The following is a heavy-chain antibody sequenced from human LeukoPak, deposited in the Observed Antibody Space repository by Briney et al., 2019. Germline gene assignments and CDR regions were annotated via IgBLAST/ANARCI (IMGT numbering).Heavy chain of an antibody. V-gene: IGHV3-74*01. CDR3: VRGGPPTWS. Sequence: GGSLRLSCAASGFTFKLYWMHWVRQVPGKRPVWVSRINDDGSDTIYADSVRGRFTISRDDAKNTVYLQMNNLRAEDTAVYYCVRGGPPTWSGGQGPLVTVSS. CDR1: GFTFKLYW. CDR2: INDDGSDT. D-gene: IGHD2-15*01. J-gene: IGHJ4*02.